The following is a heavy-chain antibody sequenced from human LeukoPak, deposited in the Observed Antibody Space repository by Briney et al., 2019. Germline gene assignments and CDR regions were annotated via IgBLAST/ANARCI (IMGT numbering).Heavy chain of an antibody. V-gene: IGHV3-30*02. D-gene: IGHD2-15*01. CDR3: ASSGSSKEGGFDY. CDR2: IRYDGSNK. Sequence: GGSLRLSCAASGFTFSSYGMHWVRQAPGRGLEWVAFIRYDGSNKYYADSVKGRFTISRDNSKNTLYLQMNSLRAEDTAVYYCASSGSSKEGGFDYWGQGTLVTVSS. J-gene: IGHJ4*02. CDR1: GFTFSSYG.